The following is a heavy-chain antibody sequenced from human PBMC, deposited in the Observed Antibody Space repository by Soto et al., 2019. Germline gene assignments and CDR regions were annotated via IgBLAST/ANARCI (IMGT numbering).Heavy chain of an antibody. J-gene: IGHJ4*02. CDR1: GFTFSNYE. V-gene: IGHV3-48*03. Sequence: HPGGSLRLSCAASGFTFSNYEMHWVRQAPGKGLEWVSYISSSGSTIYYADSVKGRFTISRDNAKNSLYLQMNSLRAEDTAVYYCARFNGDYGFDYWGQGTLVTVSS. CDR3: ARFNGDYGFDY. D-gene: IGHD4-17*01. CDR2: ISSSGSTI.